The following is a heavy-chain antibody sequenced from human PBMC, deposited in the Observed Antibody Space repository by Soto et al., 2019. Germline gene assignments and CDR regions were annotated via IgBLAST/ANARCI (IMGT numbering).Heavy chain of an antibody. CDR2: INHSGIT. J-gene: IGHJ6*03. V-gene: IGHV4-34*01. CDR1: GGSFSGYY. Sequence: SETLSLTCAVYGGSFSGYYWSWIRQPPGKGLEWIGEINHSGITNYNPSLKSRVIISVDTSKNQFSLKLSSVTAADTAVYYCASLLRNYYYYYMDVWGKGTTVTVSS. CDR3: ASLLRNYYYYYMDV. D-gene: IGHD3-16*01.